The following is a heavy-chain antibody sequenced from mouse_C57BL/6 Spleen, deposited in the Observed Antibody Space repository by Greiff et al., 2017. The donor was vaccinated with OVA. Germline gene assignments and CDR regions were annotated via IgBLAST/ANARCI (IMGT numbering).Heavy chain of an antibody. D-gene: IGHD2-5*01. V-gene: IGHV3-6*01. CDR3: ARDSNYGKAY. CDR1: GYSITSGYY. CDR2: ISYDGSN. Sequence: EVQRVESGPGLVKPSQSLSLTCSVTGYSITSGYYWNWIRQFPGNKLEWMGYISYDGSNNYNPSLKNRISITRDTSKNQFFLKLNSVTTEDTATYYCARDSNYGKAYWGQGTLVTVSA. J-gene: IGHJ3*01.